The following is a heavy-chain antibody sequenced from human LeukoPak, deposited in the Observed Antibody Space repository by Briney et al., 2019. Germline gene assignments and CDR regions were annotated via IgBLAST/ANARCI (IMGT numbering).Heavy chain of an antibody. D-gene: IGHD2-2*02. CDR1: GGSISSGDYY. CDR3: ARDVIVVVPAAKPRAFDI. V-gene: IGHV4-30-4*08. J-gene: IGHJ3*02. Sequence: SETLSLTCTVSGGSISSGDYYWIWLPHPPGKGLVWIGYIYYSGSTYYNPSLKSRVTISVDTSKNQFSLKLSSVTAADTAVYYCARDVIVVVPAAKPRAFDIWGQGTMVTVSS. CDR2: IYYSGST.